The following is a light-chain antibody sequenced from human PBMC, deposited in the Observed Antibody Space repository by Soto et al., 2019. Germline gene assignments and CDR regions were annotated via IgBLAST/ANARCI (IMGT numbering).Light chain of an antibody. CDR2: DAS. CDR3: QQYGSSPIT. J-gene: IGKJ5*01. V-gene: IGKV3-20*01. Sequence: ELVLTQSPSPLSLSSGERAPLSCRPSQSLSSSYLAWYQQKPGQAPRLLIYDASSRATGIPDRFSGSGSGTDFTLTISRLEPDDFAVYYCQQYGSSPITFGQGTRLEI. CDR1: QSLSSSY.